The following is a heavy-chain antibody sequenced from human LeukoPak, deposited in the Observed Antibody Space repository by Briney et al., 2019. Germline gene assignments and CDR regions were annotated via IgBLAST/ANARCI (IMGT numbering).Heavy chain of an antibody. D-gene: IGHD6-13*01. CDR3: AKEDRAAAGNFQH. CDR1: GFTFSSNA. Sequence: GRSLRLSCAASGFTFSSNAMHWVRQAPGKGLEWVAVISYDGSNKYYADSVKGRFTISRDSSKNTLYLQMNSLRAEDTAVYYCAKEDRAAAGNFQHWGQGTLVTVSS. J-gene: IGHJ1*01. V-gene: IGHV3-30-3*01. CDR2: ISYDGSNK.